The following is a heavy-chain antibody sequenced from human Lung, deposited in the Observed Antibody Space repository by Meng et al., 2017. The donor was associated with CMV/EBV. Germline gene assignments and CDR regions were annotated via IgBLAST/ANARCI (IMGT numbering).Heavy chain of an antibody. Sequence: GEXXKISCAASGFTFSSYWMSWVRQAPGKGLEWVANIKQDGSEKYYVDSVKGRFTISRDNAKNSLYLQMNSLRAEETAVYYCARDRALAGTTQYYYYGMDVWGQGTXVTGAS. CDR1: GFTFSSYW. D-gene: IGHD1-14*01. J-gene: IGHJ6*02. CDR3: ARDRALAGTTQYYYYGMDV. V-gene: IGHV3-7*03. CDR2: IKQDGSEK.